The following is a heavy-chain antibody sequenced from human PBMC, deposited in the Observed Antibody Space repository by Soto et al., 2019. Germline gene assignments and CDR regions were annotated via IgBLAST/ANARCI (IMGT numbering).Heavy chain of an antibody. V-gene: IGHV1-69*08. CDR2: IIPILGIA. J-gene: IGHJ5*02. D-gene: IGHD2-15*01. CDR3: ARDRGDCSGGSCYSGAYWFDP. CDR1: GGTFSSYT. Sequence: QVQLVQSGAEVKKPGSSVKVSCKASGGTFSSYTISWVRQAPGQGLEWMGRIIPILGIANYAQKFQGRVTITADKSTSTAYMELSSLRSVDTAVYYCARDRGDCSGGSCYSGAYWFDPWGQGTLVTVSS.